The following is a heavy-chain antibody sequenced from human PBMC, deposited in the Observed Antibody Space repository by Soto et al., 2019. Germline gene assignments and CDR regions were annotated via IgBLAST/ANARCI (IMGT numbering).Heavy chain of an antibody. D-gene: IGHD2-15*01. CDR1: GFTFSNYG. V-gene: IGHV3-33*01. Sequence: QVPLVESGGGVVQPGRSLRLSCAASGFTFSNYGMHWVRQAPGKGLEWVADIWYDGSNKYYADSVKGRFTISRDNSKNTLYLQMNSLRAEDTAVYYCASEYCSGGSCYYYGMDVWGQGTTVTVSS. J-gene: IGHJ6*02. CDR2: IWYDGSNK. CDR3: ASEYCSGGSCYYYGMDV.